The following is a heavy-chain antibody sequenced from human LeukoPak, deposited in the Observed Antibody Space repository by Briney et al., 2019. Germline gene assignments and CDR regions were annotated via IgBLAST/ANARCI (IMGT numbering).Heavy chain of an antibody. D-gene: IGHD2-15*01. Sequence: SVKVSCKASGGTFSSYAISWVRQAPGQGLEWMGGIIPIFGTANYAQKFQGRVTITADESTSTAYMELSSLRSEDTAVYYCARPIRSGGAGWYFDYWGQGTLVTVSS. J-gene: IGHJ4*02. CDR2: IIPIFGTA. CDR1: GGTFSSYA. V-gene: IGHV1-69*13. CDR3: ARPIRSGGAGWYFDY.